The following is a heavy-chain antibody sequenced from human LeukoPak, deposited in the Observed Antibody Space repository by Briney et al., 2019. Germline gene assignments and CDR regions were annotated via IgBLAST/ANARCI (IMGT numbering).Heavy chain of an antibody. J-gene: IGHJ6*02. D-gene: IGHD2-2*03. CDR3: ARDGYCSSTSCYRSYHYYYGMDV. V-gene: IGHV1-18*01. Sequence: ASLKVSFKASGGTFTSYTISWVRQAPGQGLEWIGWISVYNGNTNYAQKLQGRVTMTTDTSTSTAYMELRSLRSDDTAVYYCARDGYCSSTSCYRSYHYYYGMDVWSQGTTVTVSS. CDR1: GGTFTSYT. CDR2: ISVYNGNT.